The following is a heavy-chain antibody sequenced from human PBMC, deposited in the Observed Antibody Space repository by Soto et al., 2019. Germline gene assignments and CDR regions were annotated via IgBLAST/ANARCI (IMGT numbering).Heavy chain of an antibody. V-gene: IGHV3-23*01. J-gene: IGHJ4*02. CDR2: ISGSGGST. CDR1: GFTFSSYA. Sequence: PGGSLRLSCAASGFTFSSYAMSWVRQAPGKGLKWVSAISGSGGSTYYADSVKGRFTISRDNSKNTLYLQMNSLRAEDTAVYYCAKDPTEYYYDSSVQVDYWGQGTMVTVSS. D-gene: IGHD3-22*01. CDR3: AKDPTEYYYDSSVQVDY.